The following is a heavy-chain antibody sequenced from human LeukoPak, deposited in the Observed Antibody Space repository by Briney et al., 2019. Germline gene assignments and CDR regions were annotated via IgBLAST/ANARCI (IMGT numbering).Heavy chain of an antibody. CDR3: AKAGRGVRGVIYTGVDY. V-gene: IGHV3-23*01. D-gene: IGHD3-10*01. CDR2: ISGSGGST. J-gene: IGHJ4*02. CDR1: GFTFSSYA. Sequence: PGGSLRLSCAASGFTFSSYAMSWVRQAPGKGLEWVSAISGSGGSTYYADSVEGRFTISRDNSKNTLYLQMNSLRAEDTAVYYCAKAGRGVRGVIYTGVDYWGQGTLVTVSS.